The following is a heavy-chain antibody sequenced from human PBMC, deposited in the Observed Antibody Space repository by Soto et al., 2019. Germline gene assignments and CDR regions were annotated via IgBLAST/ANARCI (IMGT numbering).Heavy chain of an antibody. CDR3: ARGYSSGWYYCDY. CDR2: ISYDGSNK. J-gene: IGHJ4*02. CDR1: GFTFSSYG. Sequence: QVQLVESGGGVVQPGRSLRLSCAASGFTFSSYGMHWVRQAPGKGLEWVAVISYDGSNKYYADSVKGRFTISRDNSKNTLYVQRNSLRAEDTAGYYCARGYSSGWYYCDYWGQGTLVTVSS. D-gene: IGHD6-19*01. V-gene: IGHV3-30*03.